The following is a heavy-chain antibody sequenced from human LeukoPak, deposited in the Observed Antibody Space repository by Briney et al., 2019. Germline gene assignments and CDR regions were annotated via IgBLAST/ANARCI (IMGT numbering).Heavy chain of an antibody. CDR2: IYYSGST. V-gene: IGHV4-30-4*08. D-gene: IGHD3-10*01. Sequence: SQTLSLTCTVSGGPISSGDYYWSWIRQPPGKGLEWIGYIYYSGSTYYNPSLKSRVTISVDTSKNQFSLKLSSVTAADTAVYYCAGVGGGSGPVGFDPWGQGTLVTVSS. CDR3: AGVGGGSGPVGFDP. J-gene: IGHJ5*02. CDR1: GGPISSGDYY.